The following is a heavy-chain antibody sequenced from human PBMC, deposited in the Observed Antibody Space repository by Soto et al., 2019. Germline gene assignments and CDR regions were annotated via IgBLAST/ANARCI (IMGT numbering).Heavy chain of an antibody. CDR3: ARVRNYDYYYMDV. CDR2: TRNKANGYTT. CDR1: GFTFSDHY. Sequence: GGSLRLSCAASGFTFSDHYMDWVRQAPGKGLEWVGRTRNKANGYTTEYAASVEGRFIISRDDSRTSLYLQMNSLKTEDTAVYYCARVRNYDYYYMDVWGKGTTVTVSS. J-gene: IGHJ6*03. V-gene: IGHV3-72*01.